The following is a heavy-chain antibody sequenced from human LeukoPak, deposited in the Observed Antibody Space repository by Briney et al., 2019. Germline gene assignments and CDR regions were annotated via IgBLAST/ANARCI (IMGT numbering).Heavy chain of an antibody. Sequence: ASVKVSCKASGYTFTGYYMHWVRQAPGQGLEWMGWINPNSGGTNYAQKFQGRVTMTRDTPISTAYMELSRLRSDDTAVYYCARQEYSSSSSYFQHWGQGTLVTVSS. CDR2: INPNSGGT. V-gene: IGHV1-2*02. CDR3: ARQEYSSSSSYFQH. J-gene: IGHJ1*01. CDR1: GYTFTGYY. D-gene: IGHD6-6*01.